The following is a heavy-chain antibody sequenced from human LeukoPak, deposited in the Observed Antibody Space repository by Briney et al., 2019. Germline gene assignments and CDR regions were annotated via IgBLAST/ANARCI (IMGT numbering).Heavy chain of an antibody. CDR2: IKHSGST. D-gene: IGHD5-24*01. CDR1: GGSFSGYY. J-gene: IGHJ4*02. CDR3: ARGGDGYTNFDY. V-gene: IGHV4-34*01. Sequence: PSETLSLTCAVYGGSFSGYYWSWIRQPPGKGLEWIGEIKHSGSTNYNPSLKSRVTISVDTSKNQFSLKLSSVTAADTAVYYCARGGDGYTNFDYWGQGTLVTVSS.